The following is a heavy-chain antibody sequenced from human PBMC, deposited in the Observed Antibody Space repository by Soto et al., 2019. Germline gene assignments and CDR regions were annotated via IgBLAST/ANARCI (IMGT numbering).Heavy chain of an antibody. V-gene: IGHV1-69*12. Sequence: QVQLVQSGAEVRQPASSVKVSCKTSGGTFSSYAISWVRQAPGQGLEWMGGIVPIVDTSTYAQKFQGRVTITAEESTSTVYMEVCSLRSDDTAVYYCVRVVAIPGYPDNWCQGSLVTVSS. CDR1: GGTFSSYA. J-gene: IGHJ4*02. CDR3: VRVVAIPGYPDN. D-gene: IGHD5-12*01. CDR2: IVPIVDTS.